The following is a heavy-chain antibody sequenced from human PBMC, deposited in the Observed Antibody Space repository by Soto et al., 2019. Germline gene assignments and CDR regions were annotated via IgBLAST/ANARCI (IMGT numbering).Heavy chain of an antibody. J-gene: IGHJ5*01. D-gene: IGHD3-16*01. V-gene: IGHV1-2*02. CDR3: ARGSAVGGNWFDS. Sequence: QVQLVQSGAEVKRPGASVKVSCKASGYSFTAYYIHWVRQAPGQGLECMGWIKPHSGDTGYTQKFQGRGTMTRDTSISTAYMELSSLRYDDTAMYYCARGSAVGGNWFDSWGQGTLVTVSS. CDR2: IKPHSGDT. CDR1: GYSFTAYY.